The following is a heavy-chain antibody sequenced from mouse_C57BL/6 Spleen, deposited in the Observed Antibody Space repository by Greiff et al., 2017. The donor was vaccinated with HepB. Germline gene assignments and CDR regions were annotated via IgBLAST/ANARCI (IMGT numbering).Heavy chain of an antibody. Sequence: QVQLQQSGPELVKPGASVKISCKASGYAFSSSWMNWVKQRPGKGLEWIGRIYPGDGDTNYNGKFKGKATLTADKSSSTAYMQLSRLTSEDSAVYFCARSVLGDYAMDYWGQGTSVTVAS. J-gene: IGHJ4*01. V-gene: IGHV1-82*01. D-gene: IGHD4-1*01. CDR1: GYAFSSSW. CDR2: IYPGDGDT. CDR3: ARSVLGDYAMDY.